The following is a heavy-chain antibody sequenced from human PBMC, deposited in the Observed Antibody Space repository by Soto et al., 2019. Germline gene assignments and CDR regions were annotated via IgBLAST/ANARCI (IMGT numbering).Heavy chain of an antibody. V-gene: IGHV4-61*01. CDR1: GGSVSSGSYY. J-gene: IGHJ5*02. Sequence: SETLSLTCTVSGGSVSSGSYYWSWIRQPPGKGLEWIGYIYYSGSTNYNPSLKSRVTISVDTSKNQFSLKLSSVTAADTAVYYCARDRQYCSSTSCQYNWFDPWGQGTLVTVSS. CDR3: ARDRQYCSSTSCQYNWFDP. D-gene: IGHD2-2*01. CDR2: IYYSGST.